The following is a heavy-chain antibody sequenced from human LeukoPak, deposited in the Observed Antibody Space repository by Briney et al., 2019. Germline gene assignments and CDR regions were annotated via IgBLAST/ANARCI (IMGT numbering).Heavy chain of an antibody. CDR1: GFTFSTYN. D-gene: IGHD2-15*01. J-gene: IGHJ4*02. CDR2: ISGSGTTI. CDR3: ARGRCSGSSCAYFDY. V-gene: IGHV3-48*04. Sequence: GGSLRLSCAASGFTFSTYNMNWVRQAPGKGLEWVSYISGSGTTIYYADSVKGRFTISRDNAKNSLFLQMNSLRAEDSAVYYCARGRCSGSSCAYFDYWGQGTLVTVSS.